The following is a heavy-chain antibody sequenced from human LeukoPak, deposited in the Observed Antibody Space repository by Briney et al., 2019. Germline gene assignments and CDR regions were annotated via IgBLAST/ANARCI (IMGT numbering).Heavy chain of an antibody. V-gene: IGHV3-30-3*01. CDR1: GFTFSSYA. Sequence: GGSLRLSCAASGFTFSSYAMHWVRQAPGKGLEWVAVISYDGSNKYYADSVKGRFTISRDNSKNTLYLQMNSLRAEDTAVYYCARDHSSGWYSDYFDYWGQGTLVTVSS. D-gene: IGHD6-19*01. CDR2: ISYDGSNK. J-gene: IGHJ4*02. CDR3: ARDHSSGWYSDYFDY.